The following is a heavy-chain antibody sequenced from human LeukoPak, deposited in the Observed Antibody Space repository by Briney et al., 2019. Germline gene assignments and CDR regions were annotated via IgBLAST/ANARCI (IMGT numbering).Heavy chain of an antibody. CDR1: GFTFEDYA. J-gene: IGHJ4*02. V-gene: IGHV3-23*01. CDR2: ISGSGGNT. D-gene: IGHD2/OR15-2a*01. Sequence: GGSLRLSCAASGFTFEDYAMHWVRQGPGKGLEWVSAISGSGGNTYYADSVKGRFTISRDNSKNTLYLQMSSLRAEDTAVYYCRRSSPTVSGEVDFWGQGTLVSVS. CDR3: RRSSPTVSGEVDF.